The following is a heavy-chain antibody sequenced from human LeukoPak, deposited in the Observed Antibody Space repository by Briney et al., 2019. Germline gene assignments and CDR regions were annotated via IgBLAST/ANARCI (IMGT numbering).Heavy chain of an antibody. CDR2: IYSGGST. V-gene: IGHV3-66*01. D-gene: IGHD2-8*01. J-gene: IGHJ4*02. CDR1: GVTASSNY. CDR3: ARDPPAVSINTYA. Sequence: GGSLILSCAASGVTASSNYMSWVRHAPGKGLEWGSLIYSGGSTYYADSVKGRFTISRDNSKNTLYLQMNSLSAEDTAVYYCARDPPAVSINTYAWGEGTLVTVSS.